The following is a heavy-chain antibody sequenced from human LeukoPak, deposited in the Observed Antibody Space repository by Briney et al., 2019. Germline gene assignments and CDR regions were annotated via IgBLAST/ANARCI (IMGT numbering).Heavy chain of an antibody. CDR3: TRGGYSDYDYRPRV. J-gene: IGHJ4*02. D-gene: IGHD5-12*01. CDR2: IYHSGTT. Sequence: PSETLSLTCTVSGGSISTFHWSWIRQPPGKGLEWIGYIYHSGTTNYSPSLKSRVTISVDTSKNQLSLKLNSVTAADTAVYYCTRGGYSDYDYRPRVWGQGALVTVSS. V-gene: IGHV4-59*01. CDR1: GGSISTFH.